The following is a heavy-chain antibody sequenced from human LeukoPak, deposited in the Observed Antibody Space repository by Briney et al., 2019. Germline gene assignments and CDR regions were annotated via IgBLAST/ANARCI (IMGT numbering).Heavy chain of an antibody. D-gene: IGHD2-15*01. CDR3: ARRCSGGSCYRNFDY. CDR1: GYTFTSYA. V-gene: IGHV7-4-1*02. CDR2: INTNTGNP. J-gene: IGHJ4*02. Sequence: ASVKVSCKASGYTFTSYAMNWVRQAPGQGLEWMGWINTNTGNPTYAQGFTGRFVFSLDTSVSTAYLQISSLKAVDTAVYYCARRCSGGSCYRNFDYWGQGTLVTVSS.